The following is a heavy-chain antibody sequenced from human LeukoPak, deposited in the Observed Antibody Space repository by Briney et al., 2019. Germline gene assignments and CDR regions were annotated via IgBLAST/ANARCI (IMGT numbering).Heavy chain of an antibody. J-gene: IGHJ5*02. D-gene: IGHD6-13*01. Sequence: GSLRLSCAASGFIFSSYSMNWVRQAPGKGLEWIGSIYYSGSTYYNPSLKSRVTISVDTSKNQFSLKLSSVTAANTAVYYCAREPIAAAGTGGFDPWGQGTLVTVSS. V-gene: IGHV4-39*07. CDR2: IYYSGST. CDR3: AREPIAAAGTGGFDP. CDR1: GFIFSSYS.